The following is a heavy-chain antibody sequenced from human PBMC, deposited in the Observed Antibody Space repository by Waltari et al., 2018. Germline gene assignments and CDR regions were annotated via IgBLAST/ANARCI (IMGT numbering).Heavy chain of an antibody. J-gene: IGHJ4*02. Sequence: QVQLQQWGAGLLKPSETLSLTCAVYGGSFSGYYWSWIRQPPGKGLEWIGEINHSGSTNYHPSLKSRVTISVDTSKNQFSLKLSSVTAADTAVYYCARVPYDFWSGYYRYFDYWGQGTLVTVSS. CDR1: GGSFSGYY. D-gene: IGHD3-3*01. CDR3: ARVPYDFWSGYYRYFDY. V-gene: IGHV4-34*01. CDR2: INHSGST.